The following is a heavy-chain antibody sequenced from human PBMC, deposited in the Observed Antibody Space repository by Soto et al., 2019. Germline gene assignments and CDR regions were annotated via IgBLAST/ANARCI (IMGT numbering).Heavy chain of an antibody. CDR1: GFTFSSYS. D-gene: IGHD4-4*01. J-gene: IGHJ4*02. V-gene: IGHV3-21*01. CDR2: ISSSSSYI. Sequence: GGSLRLSCAASGFTFSSYSMNWVRQAPGKGLEWVSSISSSSSYIYYGDSVKGRFTISRDNAKNSLYLQMNSLRAEDTAVYYWGKRVRGNSDWGQGTGVTVSS. CDR3: GKRVRGNSD.